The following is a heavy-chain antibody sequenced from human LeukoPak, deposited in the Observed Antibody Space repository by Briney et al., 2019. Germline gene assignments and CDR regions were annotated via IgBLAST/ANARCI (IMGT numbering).Heavy chain of an antibody. D-gene: IGHD2-15*01. J-gene: IGHJ3*02. Sequence: SVKVSCKASGGTFSSYAISWVRQAPGQGLEWMGGIIPIFGTANYAQKFQGRVTITADESTSTAYMELSSLRSEDTAVYYCARDDCSGGSCYNDAFDIWGQGEMVTVSS. CDR2: IIPIFGTA. CDR1: GGTFSSYA. V-gene: IGHV1-69*01. CDR3: ARDDCSGGSCYNDAFDI.